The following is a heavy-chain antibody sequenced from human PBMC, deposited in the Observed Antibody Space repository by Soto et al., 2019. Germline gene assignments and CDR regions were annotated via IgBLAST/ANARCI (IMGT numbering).Heavy chain of an antibody. V-gene: IGHV3-30*18. D-gene: IGHD6-13*01. CDR1: GFTFSSYG. CDR3: AKDRRLAAAWGYYYYYMDV. Sequence: GGSLRLSCAASGFTFSSYGMHWVRQAPGKGLEWVAVISYDGSNKYYANSVKGRFTISRDNSKNTLDLQMNSLRAEDTAVYYCAKDRRLAAAWGYYYYYMDVWGKGTTVTVSS. J-gene: IGHJ6*03. CDR2: ISYDGSNK.